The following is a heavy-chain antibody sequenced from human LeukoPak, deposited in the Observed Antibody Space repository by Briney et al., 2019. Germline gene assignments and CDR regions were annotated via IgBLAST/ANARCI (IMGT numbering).Heavy chain of an antibody. CDR2: VYYSGST. CDR1: GGSISSSNYY. Sequence: PSKTLSLTCTVSGGSISSSNYYWGWIRQPPGKGLEWIGSVYYSGSTYYNPSLKSRLTISVDTSKNQFSLKLSSVTAADTAVYYCARRPYCSSTSCYIGGAFDIWGQGTMVTVSS. V-gene: IGHV4-39*01. J-gene: IGHJ3*02. D-gene: IGHD2-2*02. CDR3: ARRPYCSSTSCYIGGAFDI.